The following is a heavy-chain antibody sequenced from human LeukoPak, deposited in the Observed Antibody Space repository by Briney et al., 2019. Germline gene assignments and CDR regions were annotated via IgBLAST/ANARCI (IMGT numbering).Heavy chain of an antibody. V-gene: IGHV4-31*03. J-gene: IGHJ4*02. CDR2: IYYSGST. Sequence: SETLSLTCTVSGGSISSGGYYWSWIRQHPGKGPEWIGYIYYSGSTYYNPSLKSRVTISVDTSKNQFSLKLSSVTTADTAVYYCARVGPSGYPDYWGQGTLVTVSS. D-gene: IGHD3-3*01. CDR1: GGSISSGGYY. CDR3: ARVGPSGYPDY.